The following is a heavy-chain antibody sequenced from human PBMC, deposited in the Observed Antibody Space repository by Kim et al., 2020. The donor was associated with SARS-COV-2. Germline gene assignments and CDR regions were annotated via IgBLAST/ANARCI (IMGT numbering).Heavy chain of an antibody. Sequence: GGSLRLSCAASGFTFSSYWMSWVRQAPGKGLEWVANIKQDGSEKYYVDSVKGRFTISRDNAKNSLYLQMNSLRAEDTAVYYCARDPSGYVPYWYFDLWGRGTLVTVSS. V-gene: IGHV3-7*01. CDR3: ARDPSGYVPYWYFDL. J-gene: IGHJ2*01. D-gene: IGHD5-12*01. CDR2: IKQDGSEK. CDR1: GFTFSSYW.